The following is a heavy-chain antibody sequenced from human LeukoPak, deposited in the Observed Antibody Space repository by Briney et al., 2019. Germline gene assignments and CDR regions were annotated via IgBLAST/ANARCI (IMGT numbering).Heavy chain of an antibody. CDR3: ARVLYDSSGYDAFDI. Sequence: GGSLRLSCAASGFTFSSYAMSWVRQAPGKGLEWVSAISGSGGSTYYADSVKGRFTISRDNSKNTLYLQMNSLRAEDTAVYYCARVLYDSSGYDAFDIWGQGTMVTVSS. V-gene: IGHV3-23*01. CDR2: ISGSGGST. D-gene: IGHD3-22*01. J-gene: IGHJ3*02. CDR1: GFTFSSYA.